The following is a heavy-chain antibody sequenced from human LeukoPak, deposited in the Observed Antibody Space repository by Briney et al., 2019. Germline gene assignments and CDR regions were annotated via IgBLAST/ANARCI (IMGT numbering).Heavy chain of an antibody. V-gene: IGHV3-48*04. J-gene: IGHJ1*01. CDR3: AKGLIAAADNPCFQH. D-gene: IGHD6-13*01. CDR2: IGSSSSTI. Sequence: GGSLRLSCAASGFTFSSYGMHWVRQAPGKGLEWVSYIGSSSSTIYYADSVKGRFTISRDNAKNSLYLQMNSLRAEDTALYYCAKGLIAAADNPCFQHWGQGTLVTVSS. CDR1: GFTFSSYG.